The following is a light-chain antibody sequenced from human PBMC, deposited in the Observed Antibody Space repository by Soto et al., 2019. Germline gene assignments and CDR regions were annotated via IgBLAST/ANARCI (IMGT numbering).Light chain of an antibody. CDR3: QKYGSSPT. CDR1: QSVSSNY. Sequence: ETVLTQSPGTLSLSPGERATLSCRSSQSVSSNYLAWYQQKPGQAPRLLIYDVPSRATSIPDRFSGSGSGIDFTLTIRRLEPEDFAMYYCQKYGSSPTFGPWTKMEIK. V-gene: IGKV3-20*01. J-gene: IGKJ1*01. CDR2: DVP.